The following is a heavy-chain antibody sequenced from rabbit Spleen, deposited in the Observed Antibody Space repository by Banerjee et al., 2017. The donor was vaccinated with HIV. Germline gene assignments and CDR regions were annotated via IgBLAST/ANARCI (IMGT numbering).Heavy chain of an antibody. Sequence: QSLEESGGGLVKPGASLTLTCKASGFSFNSGYDMCWVRQAPGKGLEWIGCIYTGSGTTYYASWAKGRFTISKTSSTTVTLQMTSLTAADTATYFCARDTSSSFSSYGMDLWGQGTLVTVS. CDR3: ARDTSSSFSSYGMDL. D-gene: IGHD1-1*01. J-gene: IGHJ6*01. CDR2: IYTGSGTT. V-gene: IGHV1S40*01. CDR1: GFSFNSGYD.